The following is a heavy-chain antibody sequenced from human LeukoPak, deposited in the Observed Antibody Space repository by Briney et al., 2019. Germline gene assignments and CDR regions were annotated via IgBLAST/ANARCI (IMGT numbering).Heavy chain of an antibody. V-gene: IGHV1-24*01. D-gene: IGHD6-6*01. CDR1: GYTLTELS. CDR3: ARVGIAARPGDY. CDR2: FDPEDGET. J-gene: IGHJ4*02. Sequence: ASVKVSCKVSGYTLTELSMHWVRQAPGKGLEWMGGFDPEDGETIYAQKFQGRVTMTEDTSTDTAYMELSRLRSDDTAVYYCARVGIAARPGDYWGQGTLVTVSS.